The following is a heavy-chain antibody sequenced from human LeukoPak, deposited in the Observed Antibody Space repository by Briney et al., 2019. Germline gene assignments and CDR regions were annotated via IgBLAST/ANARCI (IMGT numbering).Heavy chain of an antibody. CDR2: ISAYNGNT. CDR3: ARGGGYCSSTSCYTDDAFDI. V-gene: IGHV1-18*01. D-gene: IGHD2-2*02. J-gene: IGHJ3*02. CDR1: GYTFTSYG. Sequence: ASVKVSCKASGYTFTSYGISWVRQAPGQGLEWMGWISAYNGNTNYAQKLQGRVTMTTDTSTSTAYMELRNLRSDDTAVYYCARGGGYCSSTSCYTDDAFDIWGQGTMVTVSS.